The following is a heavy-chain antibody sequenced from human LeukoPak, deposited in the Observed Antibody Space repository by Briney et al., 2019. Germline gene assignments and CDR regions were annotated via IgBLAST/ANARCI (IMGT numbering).Heavy chain of an antibody. Sequence: PGRSLRLSCAASGFTFSSYAMHWDRQAPGKGLEWVAVISYDGSNKYYADFVKGRFTISRDNSKNTLYLQMNSLRADDTAVFYCAGYYHDSSGFPYWGQGTLVTVSS. CDR1: GFTFSSYA. V-gene: IGHV3-30*04. D-gene: IGHD3-22*01. CDR2: ISYDGSNK. CDR3: AGYYHDSSGFPY. J-gene: IGHJ4*02.